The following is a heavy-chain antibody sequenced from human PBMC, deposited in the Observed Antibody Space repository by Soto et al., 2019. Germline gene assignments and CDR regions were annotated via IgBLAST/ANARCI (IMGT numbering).Heavy chain of an antibody. D-gene: IGHD2-15*01. CDR2: IIPILGIA. CDR3: ARGGYCSGGSCYYMDV. CDR1: GGTFSSYA. J-gene: IGHJ6*03. Sequence: ASVKVSCKASGGTFSSYAISWVRQAPGQGLEWMGGIIPILGIANYAQKFQGRVTITADKSTSTAYMELSSLRSEDTAVYYCARGGYCSGGSCYYMDVWGKGTTVTVSS. V-gene: IGHV1-69*10.